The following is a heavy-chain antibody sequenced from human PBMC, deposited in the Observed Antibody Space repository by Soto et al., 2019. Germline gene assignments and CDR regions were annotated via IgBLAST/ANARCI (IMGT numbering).Heavy chain of an antibody. CDR3: AAEVYYYEPSARDP. J-gene: IGHJ5*02. Sequence: SVKVSCKASGFTFTSSAVQWVRQARGQRLEWIGWIVVGSGNTNYAQKFQESVTITRDMSTSTAYMELSSLRSEDTAVYYCAAEVYYYEPSARDPWGQGTLVTV. CDR2: IVVGSGNT. D-gene: IGHD3-22*01. CDR1: GFTFTSSA. V-gene: IGHV1-58*01.